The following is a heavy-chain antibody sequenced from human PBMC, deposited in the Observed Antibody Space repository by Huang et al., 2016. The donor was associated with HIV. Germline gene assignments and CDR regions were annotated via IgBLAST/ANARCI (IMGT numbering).Heavy chain of an antibody. D-gene: IGHD6-13*01. Sequence: EEQLVESGGGLVRPGGSLRFSCAASGFSFGSCNMNWVGQAPGKGLEVLSYISETGSVITYADSVKGRFTVSRDKAKNSLYLQMDSLRAEDTAVYYCARGYSSSWLYNWGQGTLVTVSS. J-gene: IGHJ4*02. CDR1: GFSFGSCN. V-gene: IGHV3-48*01. CDR2: ISETGSVI. CDR3: ARGYSSSWLYN.